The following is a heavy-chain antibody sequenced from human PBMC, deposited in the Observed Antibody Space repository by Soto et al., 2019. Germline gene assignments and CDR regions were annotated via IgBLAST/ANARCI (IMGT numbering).Heavy chain of an antibody. Sequence: QLVQSGAAVKEPGESLKIACKGSGFSFTTYWIAWVRQMPGKGLEWMGIIYPGDSKTTYSPSFQGQVTISADKSISTAYVQWSGLKASDTAMYYCARVLDYCCNSEASDVWGQGTMVTVSS. CDR2: IYPGDSKT. D-gene: IGHD4-17*01. CDR3: ARVLDYCCNSEASDV. V-gene: IGHV5-51*03. CDR1: GFSFTTYW. J-gene: IGHJ3*01.